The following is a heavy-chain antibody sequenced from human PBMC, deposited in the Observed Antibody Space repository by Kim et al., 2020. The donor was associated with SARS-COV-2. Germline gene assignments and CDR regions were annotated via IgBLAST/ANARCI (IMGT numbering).Heavy chain of an antibody. CDR3: ARGREGYTSSWYLDY. D-gene: IGHD6-13*01. V-gene: IGHV4-59*09. J-gene: IGHJ4*02. Sequence: PPPTRRVTLSVDTSKNQFSLKRSSVTAADTAVYYCARGREGYTSSWYLDYWGQGTLVTVSS.